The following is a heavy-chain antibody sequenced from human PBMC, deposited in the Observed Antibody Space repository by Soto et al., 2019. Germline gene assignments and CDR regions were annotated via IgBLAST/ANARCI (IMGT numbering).Heavy chain of an antibody. CDR3: ARDYVEMATRWFDP. Sequence: SETLSLTCTVSGGSISSYYWSWIRQPPGKGLEWIGYIYYSGSTNYNPSLKSRVTISVDTSKNQFSLKLSSVTAADTAVYYCARDYVEMATRWFDPWGQGTLVTVS. D-gene: IGHD5-12*01. CDR2: IYYSGST. V-gene: IGHV4-59*01. CDR1: GGSISSYY. J-gene: IGHJ5*02.